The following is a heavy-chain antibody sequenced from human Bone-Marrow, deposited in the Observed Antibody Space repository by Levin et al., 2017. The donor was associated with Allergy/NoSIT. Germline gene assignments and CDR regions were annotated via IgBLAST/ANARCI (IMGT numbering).Heavy chain of an antibody. CDR1: GFTFNTQA. CDR3: TTGSSWYYFDS. D-gene: IGHD6-13*01. Sequence: GGSLRLSCSASGFTFNTQAIHWVRQTPGKGLEYVSSISTNGMTTSYADSVKGRFTISRDNSKNTAFLQMSSLRAEDTAVYYCTTGSSWYYFDSWGQGTLVTVSS. J-gene: IGHJ4*02. CDR2: ISTNGMTT. V-gene: IGHV3-64D*06.